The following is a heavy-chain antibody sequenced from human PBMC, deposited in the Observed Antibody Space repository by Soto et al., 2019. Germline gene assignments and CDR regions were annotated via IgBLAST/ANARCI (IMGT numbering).Heavy chain of an antibody. CDR1: GGSISSYY. V-gene: IGHV4-4*07. CDR3: ARDSTIRLIVGATGFDS. D-gene: IGHD1-26*01. J-gene: IGHJ5*01. CDR2: IYTSGST. Sequence: SETLSLTCTVSGGSISSYYWSWIRQPAGKGLEWIGRIYTSGSTNYNPSLKSRVTMSVDTSKNQFSLKLSSVTAADTAVYYCARDSTIRLIVGATGFDSWGQGTLVTVSS.